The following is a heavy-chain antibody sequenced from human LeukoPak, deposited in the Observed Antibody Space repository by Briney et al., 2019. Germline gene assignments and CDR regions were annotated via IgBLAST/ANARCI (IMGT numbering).Heavy chain of an antibody. J-gene: IGHJ4*02. Sequence: ASVKVSCKASGYTFTSYGISWVRQAPGQGLEWMGWISAYNGNTNYAQKFQERVTITRDMSTSTAYMELSSLRSEDTAVYYCAASGGGLWLIDYWGQGTLVTVSS. D-gene: IGHD3-16*01. CDR3: AASGGGLWLIDY. CDR1: GYTFTSYG. CDR2: ISAYNGNT. V-gene: IGHV1-18*01.